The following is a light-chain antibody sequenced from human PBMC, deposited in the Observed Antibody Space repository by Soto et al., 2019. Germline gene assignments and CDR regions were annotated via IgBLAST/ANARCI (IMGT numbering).Light chain of an antibody. J-gene: IGKJ4*01. CDR3: QQSYSTPFT. Sequence: EIVLTQSPGTLSLSPGERATLSCRASQIVNDNYLAWYQHKPGQAPRLVMYAASNRATGIPSRFSGSGSGTDFTLTISSLQPEDFATYYCQQSYSTPFTFGGGTKVDIK. CDR1: QIVNDNY. CDR2: AAS. V-gene: IGKV3-20*01.